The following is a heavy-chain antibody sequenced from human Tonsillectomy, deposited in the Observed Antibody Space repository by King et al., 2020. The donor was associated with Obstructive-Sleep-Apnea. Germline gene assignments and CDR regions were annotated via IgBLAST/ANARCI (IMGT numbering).Heavy chain of an antibody. CDR3: ARVEVDYYDSSGYYPKWGYYFDY. Sequence: VQLQESGPGLVKPSQTLSLTCTVSGGSISSGGYYCSWIRQHPGKGLEWSGCIYYSGSTYYNPSLKSRVTISVDTSKNQFSLKLSCVTAADTAVCYCARVEVDYYDSSGYYPKWGYYFDYWGQGTLVTVSS. V-gene: IGHV4-31*03. J-gene: IGHJ4*02. CDR2: IYYSGST. D-gene: IGHD3-22*01. CDR1: GGSISSGGYY.